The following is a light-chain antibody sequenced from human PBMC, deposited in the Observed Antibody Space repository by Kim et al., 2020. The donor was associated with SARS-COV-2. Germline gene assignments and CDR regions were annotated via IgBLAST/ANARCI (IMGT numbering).Light chain of an antibody. CDR3: QMWDSSSDRVV. CDR1: RIGSKS. V-gene: IGLV3-21*04. Sequence: APGKTATITCGGNRIGSKSVHWYQQKAGQAPVVVIYYDRDRPSGIPERFSGSNSGNTATLTISRVEAGDEADYYCQMWDSSSDRVVFGGGTKLTVL. J-gene: IGLJ2*01. CDR2: YDR.